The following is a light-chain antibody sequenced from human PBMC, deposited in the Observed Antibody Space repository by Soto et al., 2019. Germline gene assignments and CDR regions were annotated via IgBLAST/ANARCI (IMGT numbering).Light chain of an antibody. CDR2: GAS. J-gene: IGKJ1*01. V-gene: IGKV3-20*01. CDR3: QQYGSSPWT. CDR1: QSVGSRY. Sequence: EIVLTQSPGTLSSSPGERATLSCRASQSVGSRYLAWYQQKPGQAPSLLIYGASSRATGVPDRFSGSGSGTEFTLTVSRLEPEDFATYYCQQYGSSPWTVGRGTKVEIK.